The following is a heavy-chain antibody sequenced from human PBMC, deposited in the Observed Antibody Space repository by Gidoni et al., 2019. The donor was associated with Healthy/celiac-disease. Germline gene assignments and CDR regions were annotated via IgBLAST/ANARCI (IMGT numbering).Heavy chain of an antibody. J-gene: IGHJ4*02. CDR2: ISWNSGSI. Sequence: EVQLVESGGGLVQPGRSLRLSCAASGFTFDDYAMHGVRQAPGKGLEGVSGISWNSGSIGYADSVKGRFTISRDNAKNSLYLQMNSLRAEDTALYYCAKDTVHRWDLQGGTYYFDYWGQGTLVTVSS. CDR3: AKDTVHRWDLQGGTYYFDY. V-gene: IGHV3-9*01. CDR1: GFTFDDYA. D-gene: IGHD2-15*01.